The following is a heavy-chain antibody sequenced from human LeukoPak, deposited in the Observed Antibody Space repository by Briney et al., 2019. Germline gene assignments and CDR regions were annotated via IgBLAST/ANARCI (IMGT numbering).Heavy chain of an antibody. J-gene: IGHJ4*02. V-gene: IGHV1-2*02. CDR2: INPNSGGT. Sequence: GASVKISCKASGYTFTGYYMHWVRPAPGQGLEWMGWINPNSGGTNYAQKFQGRVTMTRDTSISTAYMELSRLRSDDTAVYYCARWTAMVLRERGFDYWGQGTLVTVSS. CDR3: ARWTAMVLRERGFDY. CDR1: GYTFTGYY. D-gene: IGHD5-18*01.